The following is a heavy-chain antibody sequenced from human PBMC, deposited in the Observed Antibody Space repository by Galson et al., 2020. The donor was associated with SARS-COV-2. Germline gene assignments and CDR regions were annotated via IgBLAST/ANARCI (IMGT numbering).Heavy chain of an antibody. CDR1: GGSISSSSYY. D-gene: IGHD3-22*01. J-gene: IGHJ4*02. CDR2: IYYSGST. CDR3: ASDYYDSTMFDY. V-gene: IGHV4-39*07. Sequence: SETLSLTCTVSGGSISSSSYYWGWIRQPPGQGLEWIGSIYYSGSTYYNPSLKSRVTISVDTSKNQFSLKLSSVTAADTAVYYCASDYYDSTMFDYWGQGTLVTVSS.